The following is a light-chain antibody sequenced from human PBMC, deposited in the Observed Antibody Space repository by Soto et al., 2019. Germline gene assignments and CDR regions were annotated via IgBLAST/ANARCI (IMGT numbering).Light chain of an antibody. CDR2: DVS. Sequence: QSALTQPASVSGSPGQSSTISCTGTSSDVGGYNYVSWYQQHPGKAPKLMIYDVSNRPPGVSNRFSGSKSGNTASLTISGLKAEDEAEYYCSSYTSSSTSVVFGGGTKLTVL. CDR3: SSYTSSSTSVV. J-gene: IGLJ2*01. CDR1: SSDVGGYNY. V-gene: IGLV2-14*01.